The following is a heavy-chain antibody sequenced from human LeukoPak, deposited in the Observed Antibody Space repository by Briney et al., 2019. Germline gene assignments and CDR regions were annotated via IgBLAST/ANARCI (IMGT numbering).Heavy chain of an antibody. Sequence: GGSLRLSCAASGFTFSSYGMHWVRQAPGKGLEWVEFIRYDGSNKYYADSVKGRFTISRDNSKNTLYLQMNSLRAEDTAVYYCAKWEDYDSSGYYYLLFDYWGQGTLVTVSS. D-gene: IGHD3-22*01. CDR2: IRYDGSNK. CDR3: AKWEDYDSSGYYYLLFDY. V-gene: IGHV3-30*02. J-gene: IGHJ4*02. CDR1: GFTFSSYG.